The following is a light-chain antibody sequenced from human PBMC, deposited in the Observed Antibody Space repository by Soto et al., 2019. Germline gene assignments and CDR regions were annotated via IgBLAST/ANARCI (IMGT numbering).Light chain of an antibody. Sequence: QSALTQPASVSGSPGQSITISCTGTSSDVGSYNLVSWYQQHPGKAPKLMIYEGSKRPSGVSNRFSGSKSGNTASLTISGLQAEDEADYYCCSYAGRSTFVWIFGGGTQLTVL. J-gene: IGLJ2*01. V-gene: IGLV2-23*03. CDR1: SSDVGSYNL. CDR3: CSYAGRSTFVWI. CDR2: EGS.